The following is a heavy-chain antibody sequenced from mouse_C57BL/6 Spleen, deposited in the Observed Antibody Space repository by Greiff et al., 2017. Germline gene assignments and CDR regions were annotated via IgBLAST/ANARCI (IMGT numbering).Heavy chain of an antibody. CDR1: GFTFSDYY. D-gene: IGHD2-1*01. V-gene: IGHV5-16*01. CDR3: AREYGNYRYFDY. J-gene: IGHJ2*01. CDR2: INYDGSST. Sequence: EVQLVESEGGLVQPGSSMKLSCTASGFTFSDYYMAWVRQVPEKGLEWVANINYDGSSTYYLDSLKSRFIISRDNAKNILYLQMSSLKSEDTATYYCAREYGNYRYFDYWGQGTTLTVSS.